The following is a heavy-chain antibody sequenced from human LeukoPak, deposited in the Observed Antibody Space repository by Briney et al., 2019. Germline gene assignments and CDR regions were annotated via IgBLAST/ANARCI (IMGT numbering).Heavy chain of an antibody. Sequence: ASVKVSCKASGYTFTSYGISWVRQAPGQGLEWMGWISAYNGNTNYAQKFQGRVTMTRDTSISTAYMELSRLRSDDTAVYYCARLAIAAAGTSDYWGQGTLVTVSS. D-gene: IGHD6-13*01. J-gene: IGHJ4*02. CDR1: GYTFTSYG. V-gene: IGHV1-18*01. CDR3: ARLAIAAAGTSDY. CDR2: ISAYNGNT.